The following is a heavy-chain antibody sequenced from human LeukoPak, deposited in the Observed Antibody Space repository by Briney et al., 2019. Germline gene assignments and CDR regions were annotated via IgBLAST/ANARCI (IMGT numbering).Heavy chain of an antibody. Sequence: AESLSLTCAVYGGSFSGYYWSWIRQPPGKGLEWIGEIKVSGRTNYYPALKSRVIISVDTSNTQFSLKLSSVTAADTAVYYWARGGPRGIVVVPAAYFDYWGQGTLVTVSS. V-gene: IGHV4-34*01. D-gene: IGHD2-2*01. CDR1: GGSFSGYY. CDR3: ARGGPRGIVVVPAAYFDY. CDR2: IKVSGRT. J-gene: IGHJ4*02.